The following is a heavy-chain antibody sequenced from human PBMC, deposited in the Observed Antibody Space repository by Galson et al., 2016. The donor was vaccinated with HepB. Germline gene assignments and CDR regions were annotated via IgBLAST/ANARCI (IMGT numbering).Heavy chain of an antibody. J-gene: IGHJ4*02. D-gene: IGHD2-2*01. CDR1: GCTFSSYG. Sequence: SLRLSCAASGCTFSSYGMHWVRQAPGKGLEWVAFISYAGSNKKYADYVKGRFTISRDNSKKTLYLQMNSLRAEDTAVYYCAKDGRIYCSSASCHDHFHYWGQGTLVTVSS. V-gene: IGHV3-30*18. CDR2: ISYAGSNK. CDR3: AKDGRIYCSSASCHDHFHY.